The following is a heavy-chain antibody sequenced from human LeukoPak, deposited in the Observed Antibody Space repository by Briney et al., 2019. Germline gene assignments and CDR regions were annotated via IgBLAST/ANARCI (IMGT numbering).Heavy chain of an antibody. Sequence: GGSLRLSCAASGFTFSNAWMSWVRQAPGKGLEWVANIKQDGSEKYYVDSVKGRFTISRDNAKNSLYLQMNSLRAEDTAVYYCARLSRMVATRYPDYWGQGTLVTVSS. CDR2: IKQDGSEK. CDR1: GFTFSNAW. CDR3: ARLSRMVATRYPDY. J-gene: IGHJ4*02. D-gene: IGHD5-12*01. V-gene: IGHV3-7*01.